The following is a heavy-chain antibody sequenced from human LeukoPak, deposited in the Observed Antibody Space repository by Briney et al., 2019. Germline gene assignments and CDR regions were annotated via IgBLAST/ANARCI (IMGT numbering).Heavy chain of an antibody. Sequence: PSETLSLTCAVYGGSFSGYYWSWIRQPPGEGLEWIGEINHSGSTNYNPSLKSRVTISVDTSKNQFSLKLSSVTAADTAVYYCARERRIYYYGSGSKDIWGQGTMVTVSS. CDR1: GGSFSGYY. V-gene: IGHV4-34*01. J-gene: IGHJ3*02. CDR2: INHSGST. D-gene: IGHD3-10*01. CDR3: ARERRIYYYGSGSKDI.